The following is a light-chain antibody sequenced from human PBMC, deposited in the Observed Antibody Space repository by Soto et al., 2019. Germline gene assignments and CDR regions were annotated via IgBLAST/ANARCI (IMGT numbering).Light chain of an antibody. Sequence: DIQMTQSPSTLSASVGDRVTITCRAGRSVSSWLAWYQQKPGKAPKLLIYKASTLESGVPSRFSGSGSGTEFTRTISSLQPDDIATYYCQKYGNYWTFGQGTPVEI. J-gene: IGKJ1*01. V-gene: IGKV1-5*03. CDR1: RSVSSW. CDR3: QKYGNYWT. CDR2: KAS.